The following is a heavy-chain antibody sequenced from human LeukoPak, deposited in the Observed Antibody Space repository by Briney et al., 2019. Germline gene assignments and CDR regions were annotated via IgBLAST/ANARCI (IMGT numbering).Heavy chain of an antibody. J-gene: IGHJ4*02. D-gene: IGHD2-15*01. CDR1: GFTFSSYA. V-gene: IGHV3-23*01. CDR3: AKSTRRVVVAATSDY. Sequence: GGSLRLSCAASGFTFSSYAMSWVRQAPGKGLEWVSAISGSGGSTYYADSVKGRFTIYRDNSKNTLYLQMNSLRAEDTAVYYCAKSTRRVVVAATSDYWGQGTLVTVSS. CDR2: ISGSGGST.